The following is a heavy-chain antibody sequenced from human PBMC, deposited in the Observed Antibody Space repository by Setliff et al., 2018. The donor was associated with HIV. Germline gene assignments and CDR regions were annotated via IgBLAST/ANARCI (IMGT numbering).Heavy chain of an antibody. CDR1: GDSVSSASYY. V-gene: IGHV4-61*01. Sequence: SETLSLTCTVSGDSVSSASYYWSWIRQPPGKGLEWIGNMIYNPSLKSRVTMSADTSRNQLSLKLSSVTAADTAVYCCARGIGTRYNYYMDVWGIGTTVTVSS. J-gene: IGHJ6*03. CDR2: MIY. D-gene: IGHD1-20*01. CDR3: ARGIGTRYNYYMDV.